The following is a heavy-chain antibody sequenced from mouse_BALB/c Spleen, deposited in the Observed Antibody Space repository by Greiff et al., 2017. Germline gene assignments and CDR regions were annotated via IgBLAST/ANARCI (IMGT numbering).Heavy chain of an antibody. Sequence: VMLVESGGGLVKPGGSLKLSCAASGFTFSSYAMSWVRQTPEKRLEWVATISSGGSYTYYPDSVKGRFTISRDNAKNTLYLQMSSLRSEDTAMYYCAKTRDYWGQGTTLTVSS. CDR3: AKTRDY. D-gene: IGHD2-13*01. J-gene: IGHJ2*01. V-gene: IGHV5-9-1*01. CDR2: ISSGGSYT. CDR1: GFTFSSYA.